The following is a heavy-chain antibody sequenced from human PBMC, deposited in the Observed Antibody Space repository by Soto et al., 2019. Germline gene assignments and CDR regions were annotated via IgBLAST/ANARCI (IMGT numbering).Heavy chain of an antibody. Sequence: EEQLVESGGGLVQSGGSLRLSCAASEFTFSSYWMHWVRQAPGKGLVWVSRIDNDGTGTIYADSVKGRFTVTRDNTKNTLYLQMNSLRDEDTAVYYGSRGGFNHGFDIWGQGTMVTVSS. CDR2: IDNDGTGT. CDR1: EFTFSSYW. CDR3: SRGGFNHGFDI. V-gene: IGHV3-74*01. J-gene: IGHJ3*02.